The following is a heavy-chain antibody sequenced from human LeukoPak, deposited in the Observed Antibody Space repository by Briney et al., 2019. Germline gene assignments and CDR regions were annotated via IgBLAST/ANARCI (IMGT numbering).Heavy chain of an antibody. CDR2: IYPGDSDI. Sequence: GESLKISCKGTGYSFTSYLIGWVRQMPVKGLEWMGIIYPGDSDIRYSPSFQGQVTISADKSISTAYLQWSSLKASDTAMYYCARTVTIFGVAPGWFDPWGQGTLVTVSS. J-gene: IGHJ5*02. V-gene: IGHV5-51*01. CDR1: GYSFTSYL. CDR3: ARTVTIFGVAPGWFDP. D-gene: IGHD3-3*01.